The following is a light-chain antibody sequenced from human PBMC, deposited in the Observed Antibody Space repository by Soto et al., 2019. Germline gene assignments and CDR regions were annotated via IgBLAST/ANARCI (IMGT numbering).Light chain of an antibody. V-gene: IGLV2-14*01. J-gene: IGLJ1*01. CDR1: SSDVGAYNY. CDR2: GVT. CDR3: SSPRGGASPV. Sequence: QCVLTQAASVSGSPGQSITISCTGTSSDVGAYNYVSWYQQYPGKAPKLMIYGVTNRPSGVSNRFSGSKTGNTASLAISGLQAEDEADHYCSSPRGGASPVFGPGTKVTVL.